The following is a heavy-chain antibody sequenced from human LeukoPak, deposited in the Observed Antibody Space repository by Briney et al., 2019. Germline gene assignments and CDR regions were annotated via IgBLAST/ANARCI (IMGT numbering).Heavy chain of an antibody. D-gene: IGHD3-10*01. CDR3: TTDDAGLAPDY. J-gene: IGHJ4*02. CDR1: GFSFSNAW. Sequence: GGSLRLSCEGSGFSFSNAWMSWIRQAPGKGLEWVGRIESKSDGGTTEYAAPVKGRFTISRDDSKNTLYLQMNSLKTEDTGVYYFTTDDAGLAPDYWGQGTLVTVSS. V-gene: IGHV3-15*04. CDR2: IESKSDGGTT.